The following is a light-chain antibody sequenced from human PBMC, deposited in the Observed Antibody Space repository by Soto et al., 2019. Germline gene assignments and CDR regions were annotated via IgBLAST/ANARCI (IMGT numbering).Light chain of an antibody. Sequence: QSVLTQPPSASGTPGQRVTISCSGSNSNIGRNTVNWYQQFPGAAPNLLIHSDNQRPSGVPERFSGSRSGTSASLAISGLKYEDEDDYYCAAWDGSPKVPVFGGGTKVTVL. CDR3: AAWDGSPKVPV. CDR1: NSNIGRNT. J-gene: IGLJ3*02. CDR2: SDN. V-gene: IGLV1-44*01.